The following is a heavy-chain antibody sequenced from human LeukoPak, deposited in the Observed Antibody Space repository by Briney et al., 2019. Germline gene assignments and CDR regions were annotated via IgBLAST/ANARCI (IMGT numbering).Heavy chain of an antibody. J-gene: IGHJ5*02. CDR3: ARDDGLVAGTTHTLFDP. V-gene: IGHV4-59*02. CDR1: GDSVSGYC. Sequence: SETLSLTCIVSGDSVSGYCWNWIRQPPGKGLEWIGYTHHSGNTLYNPSLKSRVTTSVDTSKNQFSLKLSSVTAADTAVYYCARDDGLVAGTTHTLFDPWGQGTLVTVSS. CDR2: THHSGNT. D-gene: IGHD6-19*01.